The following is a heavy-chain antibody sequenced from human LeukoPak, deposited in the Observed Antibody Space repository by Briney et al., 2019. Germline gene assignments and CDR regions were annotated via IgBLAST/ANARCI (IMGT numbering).Heavy chain of an antibody. V-gene: IGHV4-61*02. CDR1: GGSISSGSYY. J-gene: IGHJ5*02. Sequence: PSETLSLTCTVSGGSISSGSYYWSWIRQPAGKGLEWIGRIYTSGSTNYNPSLKSRVTISVDTSKNQFSLKLSSVTAADTAVYYCARTSVTGTTGWFDPWGQGTLVTVSS. CDR3: ARTSVTGTTGWFDP. D-gene: IGHD1-20*01. CDR2: IYTSGST.